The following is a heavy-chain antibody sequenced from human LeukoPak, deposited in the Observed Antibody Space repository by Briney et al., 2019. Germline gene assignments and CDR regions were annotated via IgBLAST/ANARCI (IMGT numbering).Heavy chain of an antibody. V-gene: IGHV1-3*03. Sequence: ASVKVSCKASGYTFTNYAINWVRQAPGQRLEWMGWINAGNGNTKYSQEFQGRVTITRDTSTNTAYMELISLRSEDMAVYYCARGRWTAHTVGYYFDSWGQGTLVTVSS. D-gene: IGHD2-21*02. CDR1: GYTFTNYA. J-gene: IGHJ4*02. CDR2: INAGNGNT. CDR3: ARGRWTAHTVGYYFDS.